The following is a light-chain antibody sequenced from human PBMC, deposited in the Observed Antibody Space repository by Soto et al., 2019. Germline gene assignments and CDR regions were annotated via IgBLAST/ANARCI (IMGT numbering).Light chain of an antibody. V-gene: IGKV1D-13*01. CDR3: QQFNNYPRT. J-gene: IGKJ4*01. Sequence: AIQLTQSPSSLSASVGDRVTITCRASQGISSALAWYQQKPGKAPKLLIYDASSLEGGVPSRFSGSGSGTDFTLTISSLQPEDFATYCCQQFNNYPRTFGGGTKVDIK. CDR2: DAS. CDR1: QGISSA.